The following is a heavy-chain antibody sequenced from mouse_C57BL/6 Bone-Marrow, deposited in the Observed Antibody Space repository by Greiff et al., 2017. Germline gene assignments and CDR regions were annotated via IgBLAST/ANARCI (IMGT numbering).Heavy chain of an antibody. CDR1: GFNIKDYY. Sequence: EVQLQQSGAELVRPGASVKLSCTASGFNIKDYYMHWVKQRPEQGLEWIGRIDPEDGDTEYAPKFQGKATMTADTSSNTAYLQLSSLTSEDTAVYYCTHSSGPYYFDYWGQGTTLTVSS. CDR2: IDPEDGDT. J-gene: IGHJ2*01. V-gene: IGHV14-1*01. CDR3: THSSGPYYFDY. D-gene: IGHD3-2*02.